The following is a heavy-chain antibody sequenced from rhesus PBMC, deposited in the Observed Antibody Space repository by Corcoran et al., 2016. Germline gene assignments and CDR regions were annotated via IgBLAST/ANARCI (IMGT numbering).Heavy chain of an antibody. CDR1: GYSISRGYD. Sequence: QLQLQESGPGLVKPSETLSLTCAVSGYSISRGYDWSWIRQPPGKGLEWIGDIYGSSGSTNYTPSLKNRVTISKDTSKTQFSLKLSSVTAADTAVYYCARDRVGWPFYFDYWGQGVLVTVSS. V-gene: IGHV4-127*01. CDR3: ARDRVGWPFYFDY. CDR2: IYGSSGST. J-gene: IGHJ4*01. D-gene: IGHD6-31*01.